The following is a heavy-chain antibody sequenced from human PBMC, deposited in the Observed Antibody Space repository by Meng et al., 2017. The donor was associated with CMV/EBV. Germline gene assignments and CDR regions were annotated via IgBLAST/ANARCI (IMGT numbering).Heavy chain of an antibody. CDR3: AGDHCSSSYCGP. J-gene: IGHJ5*02. CDR2: INPKRGAT. Sequence: CKASGYSFTGQGINWVRQAPGKGFEWMGWINPKRGATNYAPKFQDRVTMTGDTSISTAYMGRRNLQSDDTAVYYCAGDHCSSSYCGPWGQGTLVTVSS. D-gene: IGHD2-2*01. V-gene: IGHV1-2*02. CDR1: GYSFTGQG.